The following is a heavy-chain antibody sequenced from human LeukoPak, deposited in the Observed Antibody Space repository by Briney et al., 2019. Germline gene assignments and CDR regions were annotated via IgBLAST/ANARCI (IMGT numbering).Heavy chain of an antibody. J-gene: IGHJ4*02. CDR1: GYTLTELS. V-gene: IGHV1-24*01. CDR2: FDPEDGET. Sequence: ASVKVSCKVSGYTLTELSMHWVRQAPGKGLEWMGGFDPEDGETIYAQKFQGRVTMTEDTSTDTAYMELSSLRSEDTAVYYCAKGVHFYHSSGVGYFDHWGQGTLVTVSS. CDR3: AKGVHFYHSSGVGYFDH. D-gene: IGHD3-22*01.